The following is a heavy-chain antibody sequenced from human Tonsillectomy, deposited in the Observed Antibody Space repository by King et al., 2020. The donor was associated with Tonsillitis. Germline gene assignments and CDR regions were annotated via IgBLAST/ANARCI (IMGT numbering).Heavy chain of an antibody. CDR3: AKEGGAQYCSSASCSADY. J-gene: IGHJ4*02. D-gene: IGHD2-2*01. CDR2: ISYDGSDK. V-gene: IGHV3-30*18. CDR1: GFAFSDCG. Sequence: VQLVESGGGVVQPGRSLRLSCAASGFAFSDCGMHWVRQAPGKGLDWVATISYDGSDKDYGDSVRGRFPISRDNSRSTLYLQVNSLRADDTAVYYCAKEGGAQYCSSASCSADYWGQGTLVTVSS.